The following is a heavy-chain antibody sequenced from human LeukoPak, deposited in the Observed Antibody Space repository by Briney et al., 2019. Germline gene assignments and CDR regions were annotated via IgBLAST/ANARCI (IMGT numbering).Heavy chain of an antibody. CDR3: ARDAPMTSEAPDYYYYYMDV. V-gene: IGHV1-69*06. CDR1: GGTFSSYA. Sequence: ASVKVFCKASGGTFSSYAISWVRQAPGQGLEWMGGIIPIFGTANYAQKFQGRVTITADKSTSTAYMELSSLRSEDTAVYYCARDAPMTSEAPDYYYYYMDVWGKGTTVTISS. D-gene: IGHD4-11*01. J-gene: IGHJ6*03. CDR2: IIPIFGTA.